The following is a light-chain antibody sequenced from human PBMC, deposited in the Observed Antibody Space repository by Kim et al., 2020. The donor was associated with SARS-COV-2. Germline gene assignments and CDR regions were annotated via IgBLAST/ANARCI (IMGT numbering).Light chain of an antibody. CDR1: SSDVGGYNY. J-gene: IGLJ1*01. Sequence: QSALTQPASVSGSPGQSITISCTGTSSDVGGYNYVSWYQQHPGKAPKLIIYDVSNRPSGVSSRFSGSKSGNTASLTFSGLQIEDEADYYCSSYTTSSARLFGTGTKVTVL. CDR2: DVS. CDR3: SSYTTSSARL. V-gene: IGLV2-14*03.